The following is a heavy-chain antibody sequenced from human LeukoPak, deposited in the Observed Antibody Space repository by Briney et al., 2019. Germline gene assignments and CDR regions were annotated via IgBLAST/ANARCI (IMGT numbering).Heavy chain of an antibody. CDR2: IYYSGST. CDR3: ARDVNGDYYFDY. Sequence: SSETLSLTCTVSGYSISSGYYWGWIRQPPGKGLEWIGYIYYSGSTNYNPSLKSRVTISVDTSKNQFSLKLSSVTAADTAVYYCARDVNGDYYFDYWGQGTLVTVSS. V-gene: IGHV4-38-2*02. CDR1: GYSISSGYY. D-gene: IGHD4-17*01. J-gene: IGHJ4*02.